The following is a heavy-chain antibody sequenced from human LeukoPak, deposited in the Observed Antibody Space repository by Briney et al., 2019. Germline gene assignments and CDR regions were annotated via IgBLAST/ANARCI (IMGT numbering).Heavy chain of an antibody. V-gene: IGHV3-21*01. D-gene: IGHD6-6*01. Sequence: PGGSLRLSCAASGFTFSSYSMNWVRQAPGKGLEWVSSISSSSSYIYYVDSVKGRFTISRDNAKNSLYLQMNSLRAEDTAVYYCARGQLGHYYYYGMDVWGQGTTVTVSS. CDR3: ARGQLGHYYYYGMDV. J-gene: IGHJ6*02. CDR2: ISSSSSYI. CDR1: GFTFSSYS.